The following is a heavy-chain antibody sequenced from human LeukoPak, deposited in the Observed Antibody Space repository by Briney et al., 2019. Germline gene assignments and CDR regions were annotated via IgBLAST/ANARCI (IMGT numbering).Heavy chain of an antibody. J-gene: IGHJ4*02. CDR2: ISSTSNYI. V-gene: IGHV3-21*01. Sequence: GGSLTLSCAAAGFTFSRFIMNWVRQAPGKGLECVSSISSTSNYIYYADSVRGRFTISRDSAKNSLFLQMNSLRAEDTAVYYCATPGYSLWSPPLNYWGQGTLVTVFS. CDR3: ATPGYSLWSPPLNY. CDR1: GFTFSRFI. D-gene: IGHD6-13*01.